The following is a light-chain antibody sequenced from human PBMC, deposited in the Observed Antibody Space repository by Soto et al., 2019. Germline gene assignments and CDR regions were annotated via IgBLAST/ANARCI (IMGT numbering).Light chain of an antibody. Sequence: SYELTQPPSVSVAPGQTARITCGGNNIGIKTVHWYHQKPGQAPVLVVYDDSDRPSGIPDRFSGSKSGYTASLTVSGLQTEDEAFYYCSSSAGIYHYLVFGGVTKLTVL. J-gene: IGLJ3*02. V-gene: IGLV3-21*02. CDR1: NIGIKT. CDR3: SSSAGIYHYLV. CDR2: DDS.